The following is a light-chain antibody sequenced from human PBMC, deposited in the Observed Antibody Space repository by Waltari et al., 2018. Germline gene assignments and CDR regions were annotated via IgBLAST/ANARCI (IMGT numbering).Light chain of an antibody. CDR3: SSYTSISTLGV. J-gene: IGLJ3*02. CDR1: SSDVGGYNY. V-gene: IGLV2-14*03. CDR2: DVS. Sequence: QSALTQPASVSGSPGQSITISCTGTSSDVGGYNYVSWYQQHPGKAPKLMIYDVSNRPAGVSNRFSGSKYGNTASLTISGLQAEDEADYYCSSYTSISTLGVFGGGTKLTVL.